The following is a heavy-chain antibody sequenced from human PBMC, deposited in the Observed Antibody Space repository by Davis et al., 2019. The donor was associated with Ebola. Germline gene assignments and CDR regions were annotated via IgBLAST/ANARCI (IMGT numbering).Heavy chain of an antibody. J-gene: IGHJ6*04. V-gene: IGHV4-31*01. Sequence: SETLSLTCTVSGGSISSDGYYWSWIRQRPGKGLEWIGYIYYTGTPYYNPSLESQVTISLDTSKNQFSLKLTSVTAADTAIYYCARRYSGRYSYHYGMDVWGKGTTVTVSS. CDR2: IYYTGTP. CDR3: ARRYSGRYSYHYGMDV. D-gene: IGHD1-26*01. CDR1: GGSISSDGYY.